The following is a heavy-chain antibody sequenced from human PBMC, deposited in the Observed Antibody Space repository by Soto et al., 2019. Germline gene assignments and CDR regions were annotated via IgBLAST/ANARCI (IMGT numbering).Heavy chain of an antibody. CDR2: FIPIFGTP. CDR1: GGTFSNYA. CDR3: ARDPYSTGWHRIYYYGMDV. Sequence: RASVKVSCKASGGTFSNYAFSWLRQAPGQGLEWMGGFIPIFGTPNYAQKFRGRLTIITDESTSTAYMELSSLTSDDTAVYYCARDPYSTGWHRIYYYGMDVWGQGTTVTVSS. J-gene: IGHJ6*02. V-gene: IGHV1-69*05. D-gene: IGHD6-19*01.